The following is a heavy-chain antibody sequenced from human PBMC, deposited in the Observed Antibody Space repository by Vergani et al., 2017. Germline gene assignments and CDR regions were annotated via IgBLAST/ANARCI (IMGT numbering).Heavy chain of an antibody. CDR3: ASPGGGYPFYGMDV. D-gene: IGHD3-16*01. CDR2: IYYSGST. J-gene: IGHJ6*02. Sequence: QLQLQESGPGLVKPSETLSLTCTVSGGSISSSSYYWGWIRQPPGKGLGWIGSIYYSGSTYYNPSLKSRVTISVDTSKNQFSLKLSSVTAADTAVYYCASPGGGYPFYGMDVWGQGTTVTVSS. V-gene: IGHV4-39*01. CDR1: GGSISSSSYY.